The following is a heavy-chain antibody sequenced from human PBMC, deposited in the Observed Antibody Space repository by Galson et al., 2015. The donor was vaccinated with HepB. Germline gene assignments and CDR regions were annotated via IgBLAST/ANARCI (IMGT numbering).Heavy chain of an antibody. CDR1: GGSINSHY. V-gene: IGHV4-59*08. Sequence: TLSLTCTVSGVSGGSINSHYWSWIRQPPGRGLEWIGYIFYSGSTEYNPSLRSRVTISVERSKRQISLKLSFVTAADTAVYYCARHPRYGDMLWGQGTLVSVSS. CDR2: IFYSGST. CDR3: ARHPRYGDML. D-gene: IGHD4-17*01. J-gene: IGHJ4*02.